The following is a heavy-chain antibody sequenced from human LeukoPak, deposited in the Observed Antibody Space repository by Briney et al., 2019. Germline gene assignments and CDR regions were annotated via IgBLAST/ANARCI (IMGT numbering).Heavy chain of an antibody. CDR1: GYSFTSYW. CDR3: ARTTVTTLAYFQH. D-gene: IGHD4-17*01. J-gene: IGHJ1*01. Sequence: GESLKISCKGSGYSFTSYWICWVRQMPGKGLEWMGIIYPGDSDTRYSPSFQGQVTISADKSISTAYLQWSSLKASDTAMYYCARTTVTTLAYFQHWGQGTLVTVSS. V-gene: IGHV5-51*01. CDR2: IYPGDSDT.